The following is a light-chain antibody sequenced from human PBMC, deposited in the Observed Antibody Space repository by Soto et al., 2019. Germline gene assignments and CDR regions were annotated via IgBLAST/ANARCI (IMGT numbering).Light chain of an antibody. CDR2: GAS. J-gene: IGKJ1*01. CDR3: QQYNNWPQT. Sequence: EVGLTQSPGTLSLSPGERATLSCRASQSVSSSYLAWYQQKPGQAPRLLIYGASSRATGIPDRFSGSGSGTDFTLTISSLEPEDFAVYYCQQYNNWPQTFGQGTKVDIK. V-gene: IGKV3-20*01. CDR1: QSVSSSY.